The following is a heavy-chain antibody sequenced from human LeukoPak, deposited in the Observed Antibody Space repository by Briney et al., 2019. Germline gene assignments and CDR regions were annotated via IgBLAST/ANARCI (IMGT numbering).Heavy chain of an antibody. Sequence: GGSLRLSCAASGFTFSTYSMNWVRQAPGKGLEWVSYISSSSSTIYYADSVKGRFTISRDNAKNSLYLQMNSLRDEDSAVYYCARDPHIAAAGTIFDYWGQGTLVTVSS. CDR3: ARDPHIAAAGTIFDY. CDR2: ISSSSSTI. D-gene: IGHD6-13*01. CDR1: GFTFSTYS. V-gene: IGHV3-48*02. J-gene: IGHJ4*02.